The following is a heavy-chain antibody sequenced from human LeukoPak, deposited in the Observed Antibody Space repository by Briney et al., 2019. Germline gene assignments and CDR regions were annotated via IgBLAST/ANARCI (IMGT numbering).Heavy chain of an antibody. CDR2: IWHDGSNK. V-gene: IGHV3-33*01. J-gene: IGHJ6*02. CDR3: ARAEYSSGRYYYYYGMDV. CDR1: GFTFSSYG. D-gene: IGHD6-19*01. Sequence: GGSLRLSCAASGFTFSSYGMHWVRQAPGKGLEWVAVIWHDGSNKYYADSVKGRFTISRDNSKNTLYLQMNSLRAEDTAVYYCARAEYSSGRYYYYYGMDVWGQGTTVTVSS.